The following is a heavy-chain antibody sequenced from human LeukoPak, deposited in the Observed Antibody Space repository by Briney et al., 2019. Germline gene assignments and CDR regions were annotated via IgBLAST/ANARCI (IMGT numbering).Heavy chain of an antibody. J-gene: IGHJ4*02. Sequence: GGSLRLSCAASGFTFSDYYISWIRQAPGKGLEWVSYISSSGSTIYYTHSVKGRFTLSRDNAKNSLYLQMNRMRGEDTDVYYCEKWRDSGSLRHFDYWGQGTMVTVSS. D-gene: IGHD1-26*01. CDR1: GFTFSDYY. CDR2: ISSSGSTI. V-gene: IGHV3-11*01. CDR3: EKWRDSGSLRHFDY.